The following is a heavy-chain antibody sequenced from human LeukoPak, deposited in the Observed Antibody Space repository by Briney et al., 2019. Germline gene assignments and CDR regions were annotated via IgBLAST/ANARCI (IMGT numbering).Heavy chain of an antibody. V-gene: IGHV3-49*03. CDR2: IRSNAYGGTT. D-gene: IGHD3-10*01. CDR3: TRGGLAKVWFGQDQFDY. CDR1: GFTFGDYA. J-gene: IGHJ4*02. Sequence: GGSLRLSCTASGFTFGDYAMSWFRQAPGKGLEWVGFIRSNAYGGTTEYAASVKGRFTISRDDSKSIAYLQMNSLKTEDTAVYYCTRGGLAKVWFGQDQFDYWGQGTVVTVSS.